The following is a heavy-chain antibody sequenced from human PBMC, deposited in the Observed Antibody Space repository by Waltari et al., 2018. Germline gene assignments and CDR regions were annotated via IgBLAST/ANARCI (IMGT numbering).Heavy chain of an antibody. Sequence: QVQLVQSGAEAKKPGASVKVSCTASGSTFTSYAINCIRQATGQGLEWMGWMNPNSGNTGYAQKFQGRVTMTRNTSISTAYMELTSLRSEDTAVYYCASADYYDSSGYRAFDIWGQGTMVTVSS. D-gene: IGHD3-22*01. CDR1: GSTFTSYA. J-gene: IGHJ3*02. CDR2: MNPNSGNT. V-gene: IGHV1-8*01. CDR3: ASADYYDSSGYRAFDI.